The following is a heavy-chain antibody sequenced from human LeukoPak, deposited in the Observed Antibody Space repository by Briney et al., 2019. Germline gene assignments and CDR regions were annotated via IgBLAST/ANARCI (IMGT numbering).Heavy chain of an antibody. Sequence: SETLSVICAVSGYSISSGYYWGWIRQPPGKGLEWIGSVYYSGSTYYNPSLKSRVTMSVDTSKNQFSLKLTSVGAADTAVYYCARSYERYSYGPAGYWGQGTLVTVSS. J-gene: IGHJ4*02. V-gene: IGHV4-38-2*01. CDR3: ARSYERYSYGPAGY. CDR2: VYYSGST. D-gene: IGHD5-18*01. CDR1: GYSISSGYY.